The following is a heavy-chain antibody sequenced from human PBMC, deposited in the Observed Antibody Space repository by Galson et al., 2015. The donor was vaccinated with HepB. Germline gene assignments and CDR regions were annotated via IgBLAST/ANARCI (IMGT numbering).Heavy chain of an antibody. CDR2: IDSNSSTI. D-gene: IGHD3-10*01. V-gene: IGHV3-48*02. Sequence: SCAASGFTFSTYSMDWVRQAPGKGLEWISHIDSNSSTINYADSVKGRCTISRDNAKNSLYLQMNSLRDEDTAVYYCAGDRGHAFDIWGQGTMVTVSS. J-gene: IGHJ3*02. CDR3: AGDRGHAFDI. CDR1: GFTFSTYS.